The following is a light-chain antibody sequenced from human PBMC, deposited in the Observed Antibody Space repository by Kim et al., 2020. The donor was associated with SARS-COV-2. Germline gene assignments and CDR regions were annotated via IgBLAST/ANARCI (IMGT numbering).Light chain of an antibody. CDR3: NSRGSNDNVL. V-gene: IGLV3-19*01. Sequence: SSELTQDPAVSVALGQTVRITCQGDSLRSYYATWYQQKPGQAPIVVIYGENNRPSGIPDRFSGSSSGDTASLTITGTQAGDEADYYCNSRGSNDNVLFGGGPQLTVL. CDR1: SLRSYY. CDR2: GEN. J-gene: IGLJ2*01.